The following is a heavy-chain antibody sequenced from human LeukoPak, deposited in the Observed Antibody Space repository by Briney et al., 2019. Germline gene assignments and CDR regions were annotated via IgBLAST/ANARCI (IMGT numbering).Heavy chain of an antibody. D-gene: IGHD3-10*01. Sequence: GGSLGLSCAASGFTFSTYTMYWVRHPPGKRLEWVSIIGNNGGGIHYADSVKGRFTISRDNSKNTLYLQMNSLRAEDTALYYCAKDKSPHYYGSGSWLGGVDYWGQGTLVTVSS. J-gene: IGHJ4*02. CDR2: IGNNGGGI. CDR3: AKDKSPHYYGSGSWLGGVDY. CDR1: GFTFSTYT. V-gene: IGHV3-23*01.